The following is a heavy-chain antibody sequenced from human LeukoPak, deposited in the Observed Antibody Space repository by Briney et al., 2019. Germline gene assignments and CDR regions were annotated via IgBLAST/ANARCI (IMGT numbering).Heavy chain of an antibody. V-gene: IGHV3-23*01. J-gene: IGHJ4*02. Sequence: HAGGSLRLSWAAPGFTFSSYAMSWVRQAPGKGLEGASAIIVIGGSTYYADSVKGRFTIYRANSKNTLYMQMTSLRAEDTALYYCAKGTTPYGDYTPSHPDYWGQGPLVTVSS. CDR1: GFTFSSYA. CDR2: IIVIGGST. D-gene: IGHD4-17*01. CDR3: AKGTTPYGDYTPSHPDY.